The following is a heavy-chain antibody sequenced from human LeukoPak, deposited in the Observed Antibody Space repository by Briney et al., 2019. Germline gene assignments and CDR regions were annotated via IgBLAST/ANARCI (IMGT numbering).Heavy chain of an antibody. D-gene: IGHD2-21*02. J-gene: IGHJ6*03. V-gene: IGHV3-23*01. CDR1: GFTLSTYA. CDR3: AKFGGDTYYYYYMDV. Sequence: GGSLRLSCAASGFTLSTYAMSWVRQGPGKGLEWVSAISVSGNTYHADSVRGRFTISRDSSKNTLYLQMNSLRAEDAAVYYCAKFGGDTYYYYYMDVWGKGTTVTISS. CDR2: ISVSGNT.